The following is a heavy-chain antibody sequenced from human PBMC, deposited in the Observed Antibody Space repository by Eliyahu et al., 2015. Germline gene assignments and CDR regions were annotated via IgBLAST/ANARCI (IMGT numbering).Heavy chain of an antibody. D-gene: IGHD6-13*01. CDR1: GGSISSSSYY. CDR3: ARHSWRHSSWDWFDP. J-gene: IGHJ5*02. CDR2: IYYSGST. V-gene: IGHV4-39*01. Sequence: QLQLQESGPGLVKPSETLSLTCTVSGGSISSSSYYWGWIRQPPGKGLEWIGSIYYSGSTYYNPSLKSRVTISVDTSKNQFSLKLSSVTAADTAVYYCARHSWRHSSWDWFDPWGQGTLVTVSS.